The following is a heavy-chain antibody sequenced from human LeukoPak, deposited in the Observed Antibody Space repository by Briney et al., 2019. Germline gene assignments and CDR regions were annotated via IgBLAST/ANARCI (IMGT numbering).Heavy chain of an antibody. D-gene: IGHD3-22*01. CDR1: GASFSSGDQY. CDR3: SRGLDSRKLGY. V-gene: IGHV4-31*03. CDR2: IHPSGAL. Sequence: SETLSLTCTVSGASFSSGDQYWNWIRQRPGEGLEWIGSIHPSGALYNNPSLESRVTISVDTSKNQFSLNLNSVTAADTAVYFCSRGLDSRKLGYWGQGTLVTVSS. J-gene: IGHJ4*02.